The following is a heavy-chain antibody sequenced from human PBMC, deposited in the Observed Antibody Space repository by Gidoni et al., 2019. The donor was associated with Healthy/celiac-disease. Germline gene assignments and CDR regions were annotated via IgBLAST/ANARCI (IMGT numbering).Heavy chain of an antibody. CDR1: GGSIRSSSYY. J-gene: IGHJ4*02. CDR2: IYYTGST. CDR3: ARLQSQWELLRPILY. D-gene: IGHD1-26*01. V-gene: IGHV4-39*01. Sequence: QLQLQESGPGLVKPSETLSLTCTVSGGSIRSSSYYWGWIRQPPGKGLEWIGIIYYTGSTYYNPSLKSRVTISVDTSKNQFSLKVTSVTAADTAVYYCARLQSQWELLRPILYWGQGTLVTVSS.